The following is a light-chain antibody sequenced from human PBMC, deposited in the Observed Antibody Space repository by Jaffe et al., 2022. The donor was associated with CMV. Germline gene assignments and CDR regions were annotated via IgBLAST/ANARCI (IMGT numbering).Light chain of an antibody. Sequence: SYVLTQPPSVSVAPGKTARITCGGNNIGSKSVHWYQQKPGQAPVLVIYYDSDRPSGIPERFSGSNSGNTATLTISRVEAGDEADYYCQVWDNRSDHYVFGTGTKVTVL. CDR1: NIGSKS. CDR2: YDS. CDR3: QVWDNRSDHYV. V-gene: IGLV3-21*04. J-gene: IGLJ1*01.